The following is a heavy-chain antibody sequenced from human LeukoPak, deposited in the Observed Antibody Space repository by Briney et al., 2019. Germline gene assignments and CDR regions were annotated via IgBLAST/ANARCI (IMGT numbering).Heavy chain of an antibody. CDR2: INPSSGVT. CDR1: AYSFTSYG. V-gene: IGHV1-2*02. Sequence: ASVKVSCKASAYSFTSYGISWVRQAPGQGLEWMGWINPSSGVTKYAQKFQGRVTMARDTSISTTYMELSRLTSDDTAVYYCTRGLGLDYWGQGTLVAVSS. CDR3: TRGLGLDY. D-gene: IGHD4-11*01. J-gene: IGHJ4*02.